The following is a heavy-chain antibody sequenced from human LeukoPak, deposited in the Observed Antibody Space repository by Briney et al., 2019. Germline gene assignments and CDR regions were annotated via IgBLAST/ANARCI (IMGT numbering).Heavy chain of an antibody. CDR1: GYTFTSYY. D-gene: IGHD6-19*01. CDR3: ARGGRERYSSGWTDAFDI. J-gene: IGHJ3*02. V-gene: IGHV1-46*01. CDR2: INPSGGST. Sequence: ASVKVSCKASGYTFTSYYMHWVRQAPGQGLEWMGIINPSGGSTSYAQKFQGRVTMTRDTSTSTVYMELSSLSAEDTAVYYCARGGRERYSSGWTDAFDIWGQGTMVTVSS.